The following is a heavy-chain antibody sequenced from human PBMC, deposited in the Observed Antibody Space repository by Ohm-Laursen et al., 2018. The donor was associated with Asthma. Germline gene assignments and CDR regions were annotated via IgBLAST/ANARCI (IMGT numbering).Heavy chain of an antibody. J-gene: IGHJ6*02. CDR3: ARFGRDYRSHGMDV. V-gene: IGHV3-48*01. D-gene: IGHD4-11*01. Sequence: SLRLSCAASGFTFSSYSMNWVRQAPGKGLEWVSYISSSSSTIYYADSVKGRFTISRDNAKNSLYLQMNSLRAEDTAVYYCARFGRDYRSHGMDVWGQGTTVTVSS. CDR1: GFTFSSYS. CDR2: ISSSSSTI.